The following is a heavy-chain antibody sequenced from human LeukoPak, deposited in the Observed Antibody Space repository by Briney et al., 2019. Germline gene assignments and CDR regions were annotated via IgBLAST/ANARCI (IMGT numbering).Heavy chain of an antibody. J-gene: IGHJ5*02. V-gene: IGHV1-8*01. CDR3: ARDKGYSSGSNQFDP. CDR2: MNPNSGNT. D-gene: IGHD6-19*01. CDR1: GYTFTSYD. Sequence: GASVKVSCKASGYTFTSYDINWVRQATGQGLEWMGWMNPNSGNTGYAQRFQGRVTMTRNTAISTAYMELSSLRSEDTAVYYCARDKGYSSGSNQFDPWGQGTLVTVSS.